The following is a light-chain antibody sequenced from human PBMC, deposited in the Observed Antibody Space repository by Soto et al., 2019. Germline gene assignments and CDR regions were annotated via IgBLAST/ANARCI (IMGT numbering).Light chain of an antibody. J-gene: IGKJ4*01. CDR1: QSVSSN. CDR2: GAS. V-gene: IGKV3-15*01. CDR3: PQYNNWPRGLT. Sequence: EIVMTQSPATLSVSPGERATLSCRASQSVSSNLAWYQQKPGQAPRLLIYGASTRATGIPARFSGSGSGTEFTLTISSLQSEDFAVYYCPQYNNWPRGLTLGGGTKVDIK.